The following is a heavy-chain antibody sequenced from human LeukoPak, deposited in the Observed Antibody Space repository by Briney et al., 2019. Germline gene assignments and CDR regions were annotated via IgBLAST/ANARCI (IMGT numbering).Heavy chain of an antibody. V-gene: IGHV1-18*01. Sequence: GASVKVSCKASGYTFTSYGISWVRQAPGQGLEWMGWISAYNGNTNYAQKLQGRVTMTTDTSTSTAYMELRSLRSDDTAVYYCARIWMATITGGYYYGMDVWGQGTTVTVSS. J-gene: IGHJ6*02. D-gene: IGHD5-24*01. CDR2: ISAYNGNT. CDR1: GYTFTSYG. CDR3: ARIWMATITGGYYYGMDV.